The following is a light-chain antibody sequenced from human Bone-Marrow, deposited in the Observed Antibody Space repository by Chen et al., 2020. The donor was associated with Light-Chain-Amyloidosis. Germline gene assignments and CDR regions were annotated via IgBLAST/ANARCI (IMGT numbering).Light chain of an antibody. Sequence: QSVLTQPPSASGTPWQRVTLSCSGSSSNIGSNYVYWYQQLPGTAPKLLIYRNNQRPSGVPDRFSGSKSGTSASLAISGLRSEDEADYYCAAWDDSLSAVFGGGTQLTVL. CDR2: RNN. J-gene: IGLJ7*01. CDR1: SSNIGSNY. CDR3: AAWDDSLSAV. V-gene: IGLV1-47*01.